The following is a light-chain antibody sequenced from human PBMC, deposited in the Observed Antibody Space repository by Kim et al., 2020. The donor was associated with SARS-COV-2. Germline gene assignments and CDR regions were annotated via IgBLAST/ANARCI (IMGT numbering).Light chain of an antibody. CDR1: QGISSY. Sequence: ASVGDTATTTCRASQGISSYLAWYQQTPGLAPKVLIYSASTLQSGVPSRFSGSGSGTDFSLTISSLQPEDFATYYCQQLNSYPLTFGGGTKVDIK. CDR3: QQLNSYPLT. V-gene: IGKV1-9*01. CDR2: SAS. J-gene: IGKJ4*01.